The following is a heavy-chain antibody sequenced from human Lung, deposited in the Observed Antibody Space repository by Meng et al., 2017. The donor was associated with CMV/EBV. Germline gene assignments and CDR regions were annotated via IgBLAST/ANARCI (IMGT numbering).Heavy chain of an antibody. V-gene: IGHV1-18*04. Sequence: ASXXVSXKASGYTFGTDGISWVRQDPGQGLEWMGWISTYNGDTYSVQKIQGRVSMTTDTSTNTAYMEVRSLRFDDTDVYYCARDVGPHYGYGMDVWGQGTXVTGAS. J-gene: IGHJ6*02. CDR3: ARDVGPHYGYGMDV. CDR1: GYTFGTDG. CDR2: ISTYNGDT. D-gene: IGHD2-15*01.